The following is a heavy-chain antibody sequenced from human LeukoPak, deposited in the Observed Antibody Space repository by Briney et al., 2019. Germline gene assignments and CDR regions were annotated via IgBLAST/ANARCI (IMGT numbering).Heavy chain of an antibody. CDR3: AKVGSSGYYFDY. CDR2: IRYDGNNK. V-gene: IGHV3-30*02. Sequence: GGSLRLSCAASGFTFSSYGMHWVRQAPGKGLEWVTFIRYDGNNKYYAGSVKGRFTISRDNSKNTLHLQMNSLRAEDTAVYYCAKVGSSGYYFDYWGQGTLVTVSS. CDR1: GFTFSSYG. D-gene: IGHD6-19*01. J-gene: IGHJ4*02.